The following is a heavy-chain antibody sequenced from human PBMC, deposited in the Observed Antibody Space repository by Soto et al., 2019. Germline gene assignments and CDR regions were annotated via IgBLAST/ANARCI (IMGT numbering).Heavy chain of an antibody. Sequence: QVQLHQWGAGLLKPSETLSLTCAVYGGSFTTYYWSWIRQSPGKGLEWIGEINHSGFTSYNPSLESRVTTSVDTSKNQFSLKLRSVTAADTAIYYCARRYCSDSYCSYFDYWGRGTLVSVSS. CDR1: GGSFTTYY. CDR3: ARRYCSDSYCSYFDY. D-gene: IGHD2-15*01. CDR2: INHSGFT. V-gene: IGHV4-34*01. J-gene: IGHJ4*02.